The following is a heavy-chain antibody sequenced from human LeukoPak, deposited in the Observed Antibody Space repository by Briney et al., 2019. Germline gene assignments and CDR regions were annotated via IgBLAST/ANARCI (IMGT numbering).Heavy chain of an antibody. CDR3: ARETSSSPPYYYYYYGMDV. V-gene: IGHV1-2*06. CDR2: INPNSGGT. J-gene: IGHJ6*02. Sequence: ASVKVSCKASGYTFTGYYMHWVRQAPGQGLEWMGRINPNSGGTNYAQKFQGRVTMTRDTSISTAYMELSRLRSDDTAVYYCARETSSSPPYYYYYYGMDVWGQGTTVTVSS. D-gene: IGHD6-6*01. CDR1: GYTFTGYY.